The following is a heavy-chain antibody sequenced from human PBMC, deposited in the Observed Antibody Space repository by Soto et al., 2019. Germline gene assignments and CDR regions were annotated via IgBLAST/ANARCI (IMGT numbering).Heavy chain of an antibody. D-gene: IGHD5-18*01. CDR2: ISGSGGST. V-gene: IGHV3-23*01. CDR3: AKDSYRGYSYGPFDD. J-gene: IGHJ4*02. CDR1: GFTFSSYT. Sequence: PXGCLRLTCAASGFTFSSYTMSWVRQAPGKGLEWVSAISGSGGSTYYADSVKGRFTISRDNSKNTLYLQMNSLRAEDTAVYYCAKDSYRGYSYGPFDDWGQGTLVTVSS.